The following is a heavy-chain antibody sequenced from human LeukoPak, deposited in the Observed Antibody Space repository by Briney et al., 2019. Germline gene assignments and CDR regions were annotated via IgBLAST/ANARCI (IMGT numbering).Heavy chain of an antibody. J-gene: IGHJ5*02. Sequence: PSETLSLTCTVSGGSIRSSSYYWGWIRQPPGKGLEWIGEINHSGSTNYNPSLKSRVTISVDTSKNQFSLKLSSVTAADTAVYYCARDQNRYNWNSRWFDPWGQGTLVTVSS. CDR2: INHSGST. V-gene: IGHV4-39*07. CDR1: GGSIRSSSYY. CDR3: ARDQNRYNWNSRWFDP. D-gene: IGHD1-7*01.